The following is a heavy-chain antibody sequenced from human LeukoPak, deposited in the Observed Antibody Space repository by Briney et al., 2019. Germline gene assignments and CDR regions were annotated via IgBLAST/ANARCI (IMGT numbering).Heavy chain of an antibody. J-gene: IGHJ4*02. V-gene: IGHV3-23*01. Sequence: GGSLRLSCAASGFTFSSYDMTWVRRAPGKGLEWVSGISGSGGYTRYADSVKGRFTISRDNSKNTLYLQMNSLRAEDTALYYCAKFGCSSTSCPFDSWGQGTPVTVSS. CDR1: GFTFSSYD. D-gene: IGHD2-2*01. CDR2: ISGSGGYT. CDR3: AKFGCSSTSCPFDS.